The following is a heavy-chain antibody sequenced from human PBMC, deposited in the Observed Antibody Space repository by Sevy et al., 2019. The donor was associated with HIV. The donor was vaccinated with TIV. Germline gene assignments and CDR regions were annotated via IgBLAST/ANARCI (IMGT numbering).Heavy chain of an antibody. D-gene: IGHD3-22*01. CDR2: IKQDGSEK. CDR3: ARPYRTDPFYYSGSSGYYYPSYFDN. Sequence: GGSLRLSCAASGFTFSSYWMTWVRQAPGKGLEWVANIKQDGSEKFYVDSVKGRVTISGDNANNSLFLQMNSLRAEDTAVYYCARPYRTDPFYYSGSSGYYYPSYFDNWGQGTLVTVSS. V-gene: IGHV3-7*01. CDR1: GFTFSSYW. J-gene: IGHJ4*02.